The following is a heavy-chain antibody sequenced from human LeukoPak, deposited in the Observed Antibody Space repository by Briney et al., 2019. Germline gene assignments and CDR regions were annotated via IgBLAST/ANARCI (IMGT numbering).Heavy chain of an antibody. Sequence: GASVKVSCKASGYTFTSYYMHWVRQAPGQGLEWMGGIIPIFGTANYAQKFQGRVTITADESTSTAYMELSSLRSEDTAVYYCARGRGWIRDYDFWSGYFNDAFDIWGQGTMVTVSS. V-gene: IGHV1-69*13. CDR2: IIPIFGTA. CDR3: ARGRGWIRDYDFWSGYFNDAFDI. J-gene: IGHJ3*02. D-gene: IGHD3-3*01. CDR1: GYTFTSYY.